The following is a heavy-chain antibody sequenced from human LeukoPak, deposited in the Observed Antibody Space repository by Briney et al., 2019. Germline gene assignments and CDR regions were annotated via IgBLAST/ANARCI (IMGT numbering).Heavy chain of an antibody. CDR2: ISGSGGNK. CDR1: GFTFSNYA. CDR3: ARAGQQLVPYYFNY. Sequence: PGGSLRLSCGVSGFTFSNYAMSWVRQAPGKGLEWVSGISGSGGNKYYTDSMKGRFTISRDNSKNTLYLQMNSLRADDTAVYFCARAGQQLVPYYFNYWGQGILVTVSS. J-gene: IGHJ4*02. D-gene: IGHD6-13*01. V-gene: IGHV3-23*01.